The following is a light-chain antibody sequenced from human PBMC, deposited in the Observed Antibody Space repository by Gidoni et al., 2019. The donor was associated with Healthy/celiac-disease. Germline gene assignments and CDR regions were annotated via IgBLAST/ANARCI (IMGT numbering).Light chain of an antibody. CDR3: QQYGSSPPGLT. V-gene: IGKV3-20*01. J-gene: IGKJ4*01. CDR1: QSVSSSY. Sequence: ELALTQSPGTLSLSPGERATLSCRASQSVSSSYLTWYQQKPGQAPRLLIYGACSRAAGIPDRFSGSGSWTDFTLTISRLEPEDFAVYYCQQYGSSPPGLTFGGETKVEIK. CDR2: GAC.